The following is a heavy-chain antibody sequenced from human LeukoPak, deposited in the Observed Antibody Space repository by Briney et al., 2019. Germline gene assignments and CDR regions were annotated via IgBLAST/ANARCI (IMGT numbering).Heavy chain of an antibody. V-gene: IGHV3-23*01. CDR3: AKGHRSSSSFFDS. Sequence: PGGSLRLSCAASGFTFSSYWMSWVRQAPGRGLEWVSAINGRGDDTYYPDSVKGRFTISRDNSNNTLYLQMNSLRAEDTAVYYCAKGHRSSSSFFDSWGQGILVTVSS. CDR1: GFTFSSYW. D-gene: IGHD6-19*01. J-gene: IGHJ4*02. CDR2: INGRGDDT.